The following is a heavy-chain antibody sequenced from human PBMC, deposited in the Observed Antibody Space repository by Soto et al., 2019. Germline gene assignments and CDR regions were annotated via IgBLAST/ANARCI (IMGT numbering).Heavy chain of an antibody. V-gene: IGHV3-48*03. CDR2: INTGGSTI. CDR1: GFTFSNYE. D-gene: IGHD2-15*01. CDR3: ARDGIVRGFDP. J-gene: IGHJ5*02. Sequence: EVQLVESGGGLVQPGGSLRLSCAASGFTFSNYEMNWVRQAPGKGLEWVACINTGGSTIYYADSVKGRFTISRDNAKNSLYLQMDRLRDEDTAIYYCARDGIVRGFDPWGQGTLVTLAS.